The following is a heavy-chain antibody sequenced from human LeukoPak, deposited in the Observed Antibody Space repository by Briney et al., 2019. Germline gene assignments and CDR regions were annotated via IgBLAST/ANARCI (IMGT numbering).Heavy chain of an antibody. J-gene: IGHJ4*02. D-gene: IGHD2-8*01. CDR3: ARRAQNCTNGVCYSYYFDY. V-gene: IGHV5-51*01. CDR1: GSIFTSYW. CDR2: IYPGDSDT. Sequence: GASLKISCKGSGSIFTSYWIGWVRQLPGKGLEWMGIIYPGDSDTRYSPSFQGQVTISADKSISTAYLQWSSLKASDTAMYYCARRAQNCTNGVCYSYYFDYWGQGTLVTVSS.